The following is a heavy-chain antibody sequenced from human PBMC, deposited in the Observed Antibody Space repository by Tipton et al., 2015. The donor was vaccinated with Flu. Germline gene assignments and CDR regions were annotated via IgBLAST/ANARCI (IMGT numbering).Heavy chain of an antibody. D-gene: IGHD2-21*02. Sequence: VQSGGSLRLSCSASGFTFNNYEMNWVRQAPGKGLEWVAFVSSSGTTMYYRDSVTGRFTVSRDNAKSSLYLQMNSLRSEDTALYYCAKAVDGTVTAPFQHWGQGALVTVSS. CDR2: VSSSGTTM. CDR1: GFTFNNYE. V-gene: IGHV3-48*03. CDR3: AKAVDGTVTAPFQH. J-gene: IGHJ1*01.